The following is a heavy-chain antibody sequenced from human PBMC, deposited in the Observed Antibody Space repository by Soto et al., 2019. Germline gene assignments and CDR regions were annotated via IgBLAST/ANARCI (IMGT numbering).Heavy chain of an antibody. D-gene: IGHD6-19*01. CDR3: TTVPYEGSGWYFDY. Sequence: GGSLRLSCAASGFTFSNAWMSWVRQAPGKGLEWVGRIKSKTDGGTTDYAAPVKGRFTISRDDSKNTLYLQMNSLKTEDTAVYYCTTVPYEGSGWYFDYWGQGTRVTVSS. CDR2: IKSKTDGGTT. CDR1: GFTFSNAW. J-gene: IGHJ4*02. V-gene: IGHV3-15*01.